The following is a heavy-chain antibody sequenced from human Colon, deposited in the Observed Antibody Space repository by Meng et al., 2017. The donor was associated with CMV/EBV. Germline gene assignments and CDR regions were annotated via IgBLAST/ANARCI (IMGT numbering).Heavy chain of an antibody. CDR2: INPSGGST. CDR1: GYTFTNYF. Sequence: ASVKVSCKASGYTFTNYFMHWVRQAPGQGLEWMGVINPSGGSTTYAQNFQGRVTMTRDTSTSTIYMELSSLRPEDTAVYYCAKEKDFWRRFFDYWGQGTLVTVSS. CDR3: AKEKDFWRRFFDY. J-gene: IGHJ4*02. D-gene: IGHD3-3*01. V-gene: IGHV1-46*01.